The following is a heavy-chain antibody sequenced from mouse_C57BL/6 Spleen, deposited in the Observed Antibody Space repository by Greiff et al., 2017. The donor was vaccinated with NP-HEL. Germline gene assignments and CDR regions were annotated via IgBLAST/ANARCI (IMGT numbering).Heavy chain of an antibody. J-gene: IGHJ4*01. CDR3: ARQSYDYEGYYAMDY. CDR1: GFTFSSYT. V-gene: IGHV5-9*01. D-gene: IGHD2-4*01. Sequence: EVHLVESGGGLVKPGGSLKLSCAASGFTFSSYTMSWVRQTPEKRLEWVATISGGGGNTYYPDSVKGRFTISRDNAKNTLYLQMSSLRSEDTALYYCARQSYDYEGYYAMDYWGQGTSVTVSS. CDR2: ISGGGGNT.